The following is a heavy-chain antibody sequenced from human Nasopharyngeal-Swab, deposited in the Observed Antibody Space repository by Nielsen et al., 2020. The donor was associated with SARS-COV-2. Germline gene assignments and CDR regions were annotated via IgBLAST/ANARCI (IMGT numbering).Heavy chain of an antibody. CDR2: ISSSGGRT. CDR1: GFTFSSYA. Sequence: GESLKISCAASGFTFSSYAMRWVRQAPGKGLEWVSAISSSGGRTYYADSVKGRFTISRDNSKSTLYLQMSSLRAEDTAVYYCAKTKGCSGGSCYGLDYWGQGTLVTVSS. J-gene: IGHJ4*02. V-gene: IGHV3-23*01. CDR3: AKTKGCSGGSCYGLDY. D-gene: IGHD2-15*01.